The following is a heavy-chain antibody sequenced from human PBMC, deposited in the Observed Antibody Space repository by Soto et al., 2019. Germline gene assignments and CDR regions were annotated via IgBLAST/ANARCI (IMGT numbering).Heavy chain of an antibody. J-gene: IGHJ4*02. CDR2: INHSGST. CDR1: GGSFSGYY. D-gene: IGHD3-22*01. Sequence: SETLSLTCAVFGGSFSGYYWNWIRQPPGKGLEWIGNINHSGSTYYYPSLKSRVTISVDTSKNQFSLKLSSVTAADTAVYYCARAPSGTMIVVVITQFDYWGQGTLVTVSS. CDR3: ARAPSGTMIVVVITQFDY. V-gene: IGHV4-34*01.